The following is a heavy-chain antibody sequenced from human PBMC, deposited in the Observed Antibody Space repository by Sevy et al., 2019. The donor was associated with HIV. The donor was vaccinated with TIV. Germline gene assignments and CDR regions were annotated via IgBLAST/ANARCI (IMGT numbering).Heavy chain of an antibody. CDR1: GFTFSNAW. Sequence: GGSLRLSCAASGFTFSNAWMSWVRQAPGKGLEWVGRIKSKTDGGTTDYAAPVKGRFTISRDDSKNTLYLQMNSLKTEDTAVYYCTTGGSPIVVVHLDAFDIWGQGTMVTVSS. V-gene: IGHV3-15*01. CDR2: IKSKTDGGTT. D-gene: IGHD3-22*01. J-gene: IGHJ3*02. CDR3: TTGGSPIVVVHLDAFDI.